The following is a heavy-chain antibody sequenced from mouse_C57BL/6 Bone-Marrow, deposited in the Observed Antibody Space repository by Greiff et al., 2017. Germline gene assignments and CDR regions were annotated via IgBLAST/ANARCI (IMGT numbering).Heavy chain of an antibody. CDR3: TIHSNPYY. Sequence: EVQVVESGAELVRPGASVKLSCTASGFNIKDDYMHWVKQRPEQGLEWIGWIDPENGDTEYASKFQGKATITADTSSNTAYLQLSSLTSEDTAVXYCTIHSNPYYWGQGTTLTVAS. V-gene: IGHV14-4*01. D-gene: IGHD2-5*01. CDR1: GFNIKDDY. CDR2: IDPENGDT. J-gene: IGHJ2*01.